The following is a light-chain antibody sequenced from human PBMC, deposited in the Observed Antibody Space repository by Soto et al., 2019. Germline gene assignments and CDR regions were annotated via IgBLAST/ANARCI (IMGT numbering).Light chain of an antibody. J-gene: IGKJ5*01. Sequence: DIQMTQSPSTLSASVGDRVTITCRASQSISSWLAWYQQKPGKAPKLLIYDASNLETGVPSRFSRSGSGTDFTFTISSLQPEDIATYYCQQYSHLITFGPGTRLEIK. CDR1: QSISSW. CDR2: DAS. V-gene: IGKV1-5*01. CDR3: QQYSHLIT.